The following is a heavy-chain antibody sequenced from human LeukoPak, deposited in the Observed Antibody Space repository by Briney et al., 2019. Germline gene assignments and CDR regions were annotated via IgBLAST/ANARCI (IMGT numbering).Heavy chain of an antibody. Sequence: PGGSLRLSCAASGFTFSGHNMNWVRQAPGKGLEWISFVSISSGTIYYADSVNGRFRISRDNAKSSLDLEMNSLRAEDTAVYYCAKDPSLNTFFDYWAKEPWSPSPQ. CDR3: AKDPSLNTFFDY. V-gene: IGHV3-48*04. J-gene: IGHJ4*01. CDR1: GFTFSGHN. D-gene: IGHD2-15*01. CDR2: VSISSGTI.